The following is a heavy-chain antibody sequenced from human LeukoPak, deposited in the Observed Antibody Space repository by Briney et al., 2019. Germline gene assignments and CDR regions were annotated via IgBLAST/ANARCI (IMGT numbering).Heavy chain of an antibody. D-gene: IGHD3-22*01. CDR2: MSYDGSNN. J-gene: IGHJ1*01. CDR3: ANDYYDSSGYYSR. Sequence: PGGSLSLSCAVSGFTFSSYAMHWVRQAPGTGLEWVGVMSYDGSNNYYADSVKGRFTISRVNSTNTLYLQMNSLRAEDTAVYYCANDYYDSSGYYSRWGQGTLVTVSS. V-gene: IGHV3-30-3*02. CDR1: GFTFSSYA.